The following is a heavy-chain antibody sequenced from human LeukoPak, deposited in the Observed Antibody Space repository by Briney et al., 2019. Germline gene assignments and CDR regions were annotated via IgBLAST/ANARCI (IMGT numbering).Heavy chain of an antibody. V-gene: IGHV4-59*01. D-gene: IGHD3-10*01. CDR2: IYYSGST. CDR1: SGSISSYY. CDR3: ARMVRGVIDY. Sequence: SQTLSLTCTVSSGSISSYYWSWIRQPPGKGREWIGYIYYSGSTNYNPSLKSRVTISVDTSKNQFSLKLSSVTAADTAVYYCARMVRGVIDYWGQGTLVTVSS. J-gene: IGHJ4*02.